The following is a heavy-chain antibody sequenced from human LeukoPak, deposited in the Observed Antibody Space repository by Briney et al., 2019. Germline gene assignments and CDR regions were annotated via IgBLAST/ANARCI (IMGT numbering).Heavy chain of an antibody. Sequence: SQTLSLTCTVSGDSINSGRYYWSWIRQPAGKGLEWIGRIYISGSTNYNPSLKSRVTISVDTSKNQFSLKLSSVTAADTAVYYCARTSTPLIWFDPWGQGTLVTVSS. CDR3: ARTSTPLIWFDP. J-gene: IGHJ5*02. CDR1: GDSINSGRYY. CDR2: IYISGST. V-gene: IGHV4-61*02. D-gene: IGHD3-16*01.